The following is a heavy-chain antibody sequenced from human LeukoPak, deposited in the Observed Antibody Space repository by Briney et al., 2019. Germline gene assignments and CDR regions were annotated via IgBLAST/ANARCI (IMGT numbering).Heavy chain of an antibody. CDR2: IYYSGST. CDR3: ARDMYGSGS. Sequence: SETLSLTCTVSGGSISSYYWSWIRQPPGKGLEWIGYIYYSGSTNYNPSLKGRVTISVDTSKNQFSLKLSSVTAADTAVYYCARDMYGSGSWGQGTLVTVSS. CDR1: GGSISSYY. V-gene: IGHV4-59*01. J-gene: IGHJ4*02. D-gene: IGHD3-10*01.